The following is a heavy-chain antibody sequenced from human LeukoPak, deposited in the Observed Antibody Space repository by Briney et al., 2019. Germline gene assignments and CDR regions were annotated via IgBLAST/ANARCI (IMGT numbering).Heavy chain of an antibody. CDR2: IYSGGST. CDR1: GFTVGSNY. CDR3: ARVGSYGDYGGALDY. D-gene: IGHD4-17*01. J-gene: IGHJ4*02. Sequence: GGSLRLSCAASGFTVGSNYMSWVRQAPGKGLEWVSVIYSGGSTYYADSVKGRFTISRDNSKNTLYLQMNSLRAEDTAVYYCARVGSYGDYGGALDYWGQGTLVTVSS. V-gene: IGHV3-53*01.